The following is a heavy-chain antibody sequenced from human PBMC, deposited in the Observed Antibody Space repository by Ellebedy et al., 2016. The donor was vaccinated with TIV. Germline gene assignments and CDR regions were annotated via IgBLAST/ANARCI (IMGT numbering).Heavy chain of an antibody. J-gene: IGHJ3*02. V-gene: IGHV4-61*01. CDR1: GGSISSSSYY. CDR3: ARVVWQLPVSYAFDI. Sequence: MPGGSLRLSYTVSGGSISSSSYYWSWIRQPPGKGLEWIGYISYSGSTNYNPSLQSRVTISVDTPKNQFSLKLTSVTAADTAVYYCARVVWQLPVSYAFDIWGQGTMVTVSS. CDR2: ISYSGST. D-gene: IGHD2-15*01.